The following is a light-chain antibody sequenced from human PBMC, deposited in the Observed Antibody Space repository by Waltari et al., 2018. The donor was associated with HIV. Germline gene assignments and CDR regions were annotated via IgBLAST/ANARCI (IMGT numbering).Light chain of an antibody. J-gene: IGLJ2*01. CDR3: QSYDTTNRWI. V-gene: IGLV6-57*01. CDR1: SGSFGSTF. CDR2: EDD. Sequence: NLMLTQPRSVSESPGQTVTISCTRSSGSFGSTFVQWYQQRPGSSPTTVIFEDDQRPAGVSDRFSGSIDRSSNSAYLTISGLKPEDEADYYCQSYDTTNRWIFGGGTQLTVL.